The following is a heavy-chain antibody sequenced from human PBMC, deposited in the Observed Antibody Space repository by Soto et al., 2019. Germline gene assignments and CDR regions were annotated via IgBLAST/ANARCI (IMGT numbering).Heavy chain of an antibody. V-gene: IGHV3-23*01. D-gene: IGHD6-19*01. Sequence: GGSLRLSCAASGFTFSSYAMSWVRQAPGKGLEWVSAISGSGGSTYYADSVKGRFTISRDNSKNTPYLQMNSLRAEDTAVYYCAKATKGSSGWSPGYWGQGTLVTVSS. CDR1: GFTFSSYA. J-gene: IGHJ4*02. CDR3: AKATKGSSGWSPGY. CDR2: ISGSGGST.